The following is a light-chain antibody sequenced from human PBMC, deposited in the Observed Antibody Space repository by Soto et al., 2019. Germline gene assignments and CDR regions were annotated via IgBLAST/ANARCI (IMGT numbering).Light chain of an antibody. Sequence: EIVLPQSPVTLSLSPGERATLSCRASQTVSNQLAWYQQKPGQAPRLLIYDASRRVTGIPARFSGSGSGTDFTLTLSSLEPEDFAVYYCQQRAGSSTFGQGTRLEI. J-gene: IGKJ5*01. CDR1: QTVSNQ. CDR2: DAS. CDR3: QQRAGSST. V-gene: IGKV3-11*01.